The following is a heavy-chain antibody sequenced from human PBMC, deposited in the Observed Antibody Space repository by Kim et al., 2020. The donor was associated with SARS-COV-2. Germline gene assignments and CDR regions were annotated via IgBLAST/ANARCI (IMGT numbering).Heavy chain of an antibody. J-gene: IGHJ4*02. CDR2: FDPEDGET. Sequence: ASVKVSCKVSGYTLTELSMHWVRQAPGKGLEWMGGFDPEDGETIYAQKFQGRVTMTEDTSTDTAYMELSSLRSEDTAVHYCATDGHPDYYDTSRFDYWGQGTLVTVSS. V-gene: IGHV1-24*01. CDR3: ATDGHPDYYDTSRFDY. CDR1: GYTLTELS. D-gene: IGHD3-22*01.